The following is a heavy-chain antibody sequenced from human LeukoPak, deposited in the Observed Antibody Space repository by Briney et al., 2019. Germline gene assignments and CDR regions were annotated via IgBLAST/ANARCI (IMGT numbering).Heavy chain of an antibody. J-gene: IGHJ2*01. V-gene: IGHV4-39*07. D-gene: IGHD5-12*01. CDR3: ARDPRLSWYFDL. CDR2: IYYSGST. Sequence: SETLSLTCTVSGGSISSSSYYWGWIRQPPGKGLEWIGSIYYSGSTYYNPSLKSRVTISVDTSKNQFSLKLSSVTAADTAVYYCARDPRLSWYFDLWGRGTLVTVSS. CDR1: GGSISSSSYY.